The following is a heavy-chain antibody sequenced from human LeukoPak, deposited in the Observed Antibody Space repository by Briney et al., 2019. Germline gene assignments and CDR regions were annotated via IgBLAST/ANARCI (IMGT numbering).Heavy chain of an antibody. D-gene: IGHD2-2*01. Sequence: LAGGSLRLSCAASDFTFSSYWMHWVRQAPGKGLVWVSQINNDGSTTSYADSVKGRFTISRDNAKNTLYLQTDSLRAEDTAVYYCARLYCSTTSCPKAFDYWGQGTLVTVSS. CDR1: DFTFSSYW. CDR3: ARLYCSTTSCPKAFDY. J-gene: IGHJ4*02. V-gene: IGHV3-74*01. CDR2: INNDGSTT.